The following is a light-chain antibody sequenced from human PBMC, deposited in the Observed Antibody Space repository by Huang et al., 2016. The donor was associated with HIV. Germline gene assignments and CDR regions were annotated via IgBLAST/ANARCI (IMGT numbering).Light chain of an antibody. CDR3: MHSTQHPYT. CDR2: EVS. V-gene: IGKV2D-29*01. Sequence: IVMTQTPLSLSVTSGQPASISCMSSQSLLHSDGKTSLYWYLQKPGQPPPLLIYEVSNRFSGVPDRFSGSGSGTDFTVKSSRVEAEDVGVYYCMHSTQHPYTFGQGTKLEIK. J-gene: IGKJ2*01. CDR1: QSLLHSDGKTS.